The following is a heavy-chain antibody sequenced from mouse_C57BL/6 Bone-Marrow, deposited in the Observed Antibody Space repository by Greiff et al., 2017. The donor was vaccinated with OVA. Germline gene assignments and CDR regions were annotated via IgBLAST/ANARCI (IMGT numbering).Heavy chain of an antibody. J-gene: IGHJ1*03. CDR3: ARDPITTVVAPYWYFDV. V-gene: IGHV5-4*01. D-gene: IGHD1-1*01. CDR2: ISDGGSYT. CDR1: GFTFSSYA. Sequence: DVKLVESGGGLVKPGGSLKLSCAASGFTFSSYAMSWVRQTPEKRLEWVATISDGGSYTYYPDNVKGRFTISRDNAKNNLYLQMSHLKSEDTAMYYCARDPITTVVAPYWYFDVWGTGTTVTVSS.